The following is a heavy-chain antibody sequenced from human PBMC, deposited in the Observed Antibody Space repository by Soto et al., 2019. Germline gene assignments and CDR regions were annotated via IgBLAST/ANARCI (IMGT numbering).Heavy chain of an antibody. Sequence: PSQTLSLTCAISGDSVSSNSAALEWIRQSPSRGLEWLGRTYYRSKWYNDYAVSVKSRITINPDTSKNQFSLQLNSVTPEDTAVYYCARDPWAPVTAGFDPWGQGVLVTVSS. V-gene: IGHV6-1*01. J-gene: IGHJ5*02. CDR3: ARDPWAPVTAGFDP. CDR1: GDSVSSNSAA. D-gene: IGHD1-26*01. CDR2: TYYRSKWYN.